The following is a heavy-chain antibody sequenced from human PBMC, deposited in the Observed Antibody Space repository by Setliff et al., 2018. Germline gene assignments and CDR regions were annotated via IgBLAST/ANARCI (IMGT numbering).Heavy chain of an antibody. V-gene: IGHV1-69*13. J-gene: IGHJ6*03. CDR2: IIPMFGT. CDR1: GGTFSSYV. Sequence: ASVKVSCKASGGTFSSYVISWVREAPGQGLEWMGGIIPMFGTNYAQKFQGRVTITADESTSTAYMELSSLGSEDTAVYYCAGGQPLVRKYYYYMDVWGKGTTLTVSS. CDR3: AGGQPLVRKYYYYMDV. D-gene: IGHD3-10*01.